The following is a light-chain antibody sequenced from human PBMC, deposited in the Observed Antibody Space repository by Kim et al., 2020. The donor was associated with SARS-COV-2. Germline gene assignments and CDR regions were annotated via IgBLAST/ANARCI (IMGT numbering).Light chain of an antibody. V-gene: IGKV1-33*01. CDR3: QQKDALPYT. CDR1: EDLSNN. CDR2: DTS. J-gene: IGKJ2*01. Sequence: SASVGDRVTITCQAREDLSNNINWYQQKPGKAPELLIFDTSNLKTGVPARFTGSGSGTDFTHTISSLQPEDSAKYYCQQKDALPYTFGQGTKREI.